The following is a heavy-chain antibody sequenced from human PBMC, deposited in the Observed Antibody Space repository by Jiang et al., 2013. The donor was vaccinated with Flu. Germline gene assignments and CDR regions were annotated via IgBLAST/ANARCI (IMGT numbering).Heavy chain of an antibody. V-gene: IGHV3-53*04. CDR2: IYSGGST. CDR3: ARDPRGDWYFDL. Sequence: SNYMSWVRQAPGKGVEWVSVIYSGGSTYYADSVKGRFTISRHNSKNTLYLQMNSLRAEDTAVYYCARDPRGDWYFDLWGRGTLVTVSS. J-gene: IGHJ2*01. CDR1: SNY.